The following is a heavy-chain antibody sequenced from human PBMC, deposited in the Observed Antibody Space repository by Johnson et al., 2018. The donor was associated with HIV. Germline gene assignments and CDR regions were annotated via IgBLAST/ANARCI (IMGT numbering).Heavy chain of an antibody. CDR3: ARDIAVNFFDI. CDR1: GFTFSSYA. V-gene: IGHV3-30*14. D-gene: IGHD6-19*01. CDR2: ISYDGSNK. Sequence: QVQLVESGGGVVQPGRSLRLSCAASGFTFSSYAMHWVRQAPGKGLEWVAVISYDGSNKYYADSVKGRFTISRENAKNSLYLQMNSLRAGDTAVYYCARDIAVNFFDIWGQGTMVTVSS. J-gene: IGHJ3*02.